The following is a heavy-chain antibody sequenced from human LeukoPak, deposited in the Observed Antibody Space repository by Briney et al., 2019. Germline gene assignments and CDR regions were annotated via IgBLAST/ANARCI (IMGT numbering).Heavy chain of an antibody. D-gene: IGHD4/OR15-4a*01. J-gene: IGHJ4*02. CDR2: ISSSSSYT. Sequence: GGSLRRSCAGSGFTFSDYYMSWIRQAPGKGLEWVSYISSSSSYTNYADSVKGRFTISRDNAKNSLYLQMNSLRAEDTAVYYCARGPRAGNVDYWGQGTLVTVSS. CDR1: GFTFSDYY. V-gene: IGHV3-11*06. CDR3: ARGPRAGNVDY.